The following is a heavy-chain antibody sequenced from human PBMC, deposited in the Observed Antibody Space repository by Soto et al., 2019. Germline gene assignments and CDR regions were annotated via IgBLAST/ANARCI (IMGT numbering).Heavy chain of an antibody. V-gene: IGHV1-18*01. D-gene: IGHD4-17*01. Sequence: ASVKVSCKASGYTFTSYGISWVRQAPGQGLEWMGWISAYNGNTNYAQKLQGRVTMTTDTSTSTAYMELRSLRSDDTAVYYCARQDYGDYDRGWFDPWGQGTLVTVSS. J-gene: IGHJ5*02. CDR1: GYTFTSYG. CDR2: ISAYNGNT. CDR3: ARQDYGDYDRGWFDP.